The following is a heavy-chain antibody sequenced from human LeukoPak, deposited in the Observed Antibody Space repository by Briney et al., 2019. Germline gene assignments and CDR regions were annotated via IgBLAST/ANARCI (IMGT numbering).Heavy chain of an antibody. Sequence: GGSLRLSCAASGSTFSSYAMHWVRQAPGKGLEWVAVISYDGSNKYYADSVKGRFTISRDNSKNTLYLQMNSLRAEDTAVYYCARGFHTAMSQEWFDPWGQGTLVTVSS. V-gene: IGHV3-30*01. D-gene: IGHD5-18*01. CDR3: ARGFHTAMSQEWFDP. CDR1: GSTFSSYA. CDR2: ISYDGSNK. J-gene: IGHJ5*02.